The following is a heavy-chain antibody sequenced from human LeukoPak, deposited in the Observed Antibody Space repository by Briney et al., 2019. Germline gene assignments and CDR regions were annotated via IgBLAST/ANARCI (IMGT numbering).Heavy chain of an antibody. CDR3: ARDGDDCSGGSCYFDY. J-gene: IGHJ4*02. Sequence: GGSLRLSCAASGFTFSSYAMHWVRQAPGKGLEWVAVISYDGSNKYYADSVKGRFTISRDNSKNTLYLQMNSLRAEDTAVYYCARDGDDCSGGSCYFDYWGQGTLVTVSS. CDR1: GFTFSSYA. CDR2: ISYDGSNK. D-gene: IGHD2-15*01. V-gene: IGHV3-30-3*01.